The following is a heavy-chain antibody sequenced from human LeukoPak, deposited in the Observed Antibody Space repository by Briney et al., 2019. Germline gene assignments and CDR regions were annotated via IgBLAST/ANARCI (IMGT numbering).Heavy chain of an antibody. J-gene: IGHJ6*03. CDR3: ARARTTVLYYYMDV. Sequence: PSETLSLTCTVSDSSISSAYYWGWIRQPPGKGLEWIGSIYPSGSTYYNPSLKSRVTISINTSKNQFSLNLSSVTAADTAVYYCARARTTVLYYYMDVWGKGTTVTVSS. D-gene: IGHD4-11*01. CDR1: DSSISSAYY. CDR2: IYPSGST. V-gene: IGHV4-38-2*02.